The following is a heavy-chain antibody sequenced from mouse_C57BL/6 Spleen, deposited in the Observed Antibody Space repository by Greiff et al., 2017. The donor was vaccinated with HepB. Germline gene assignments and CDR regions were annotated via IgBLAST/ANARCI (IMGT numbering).Heavy chain of an antibody. CDR1: GYTFTSYW. J-gene: IGHJ4*01. V-gene: IGHV1-69*01. Sequence: QVQLQQPGAELVMPGASVKLSCKASGYTFTSYWMHWVKQRPGQGLEWIGEIDPSDSYTNYNQKFKGKSTLTVDKSSSTAYMQLSSLTSEDSAVYYCARSGYYDAMDYWGQGTSVTVSS. CDR2: IDPSDSYT. CDR3: ARSGYYDAMDY. D-gene: IGHD2-2*01.